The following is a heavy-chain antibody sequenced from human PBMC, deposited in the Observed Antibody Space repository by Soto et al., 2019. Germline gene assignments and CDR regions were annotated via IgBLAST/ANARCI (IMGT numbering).Heavy chain of an antibody. CDR3: VRDNNWSYDY. CDR1: GFIFSSHW. J-gene: IGHJ4*02. CDR2: IGPDGSSI. V-gene: IGHV3-74*01. D-gene: IGHD1-1*01. Sequence: GGSLRLSCAASGFIFSSHWLHWVRQAPGKGLVWVSHIGPDGSSIRDADSVQGRFIISRDNARNTLYLHMKSMRDEDTAVYYGVRDNNWSYDYWGQGILVTVSS.